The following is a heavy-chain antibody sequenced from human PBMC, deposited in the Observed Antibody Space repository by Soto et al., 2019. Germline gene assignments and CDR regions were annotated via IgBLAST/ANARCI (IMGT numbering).Heavy chain of an antibody. CDR3: ARSHCSGGSCYLGAFDI. Sequence: GASVKVSCKASGYTFINFFIHWVRQAPGQGLEWVGIINPSGGATTYPQKFQGRVTMTRDTSTSTVYMDVSSLRFDDTAVYYCARSHCSGGSCYLGAFDIWGQGTMGTVSS. V-gene: IGHV1-46*01. D-gene: IGHD2-15*01. CDR1: GYTFINFF. CDR2: INPSGGAT. J-gene: IGHJ3*02.